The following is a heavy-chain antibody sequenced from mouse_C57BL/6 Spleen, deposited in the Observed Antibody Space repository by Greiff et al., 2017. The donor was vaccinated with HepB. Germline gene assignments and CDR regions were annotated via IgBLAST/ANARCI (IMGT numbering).Heavy chain of an antibody. V-gene: IGHV1-15*01. J-gene: IGHJ2*01. CDR1: GYTFTDYE. CDR3: TTTVVATNYFDY. D-gene: IGHD1-1*01. Sequence: QVQLQQSGAELVRPGASVTLSCKASGYTFTDYEMHWVKQTPVHGLEWIGAIDPETGGTAYNQKFKGKAILTADKSSSTAYMELRSRTSEDSAVYYCTTTVVATNYFDYWGQGTTLTVSS. CDR2: IDPETGGT.